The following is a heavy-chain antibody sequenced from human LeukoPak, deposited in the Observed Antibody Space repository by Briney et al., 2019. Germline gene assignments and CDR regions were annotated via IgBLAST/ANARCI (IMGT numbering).Heavy chain of an antibody. J-gene: IGHJ6*02. CDR3: AKAGGNVLRGGSWGMDV. D-gene: IGHD3-16*01. CDR2: IAWNGGRA. V-gene: IGHV3-9*01. CDR1: GFIFDDFS. Sequence: PGGSLRLSCAAAGFIFDDFSMHWVRQVAGKGLEWVSGIAWNGGRAAFADSVKGRFNRSRDNDKNSLYLQMHSPRAEDTDLYSCAKAGGNVLRGGSWGMDVWGQGTTVTVSS.